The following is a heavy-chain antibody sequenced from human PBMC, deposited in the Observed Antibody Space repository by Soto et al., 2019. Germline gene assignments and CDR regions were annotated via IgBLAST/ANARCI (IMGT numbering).Heavy chain of an antibody. J-gene: IGHJ4*02. Sequence: GPAEKISCEGSGYTLTSHWIGWARQMPGKGLKWMGTVYPSDSHTRYSPSFQGQVTISADKSISTAYLQWSSLKASDTAMYYCARQSGETYTPMDHWGQGTLVTVSS. CDR2: VYPSDSHT. CDR3: ARQSGETYTPMDH. CDR1: GYTLTSHW. V-gene: IGHV5-51*01. D-gene: IGHD5-18*01.